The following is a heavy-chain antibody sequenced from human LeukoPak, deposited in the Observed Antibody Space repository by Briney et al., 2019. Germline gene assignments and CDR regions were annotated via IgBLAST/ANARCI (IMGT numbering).Heavy chain of an antibody. CDR2: ISSDGSNT. CDR3: VKRGDGGAWFDY. CDR1: GFIFSTYW. V-gene: IGHV3-74*01. J-gene: IGHJ5*01. D-gene: IGHD5-24*01. Sequence: GGSLRLSCAVSGFIFSTYWMDWVRQAPGKGLVWVSRISSDGSNTAYADSVKGRFTISRDNAKNTLYLQMSSLRAEDTAVYHCVKRGDGGAWFDYWGQGTLVIVSS.